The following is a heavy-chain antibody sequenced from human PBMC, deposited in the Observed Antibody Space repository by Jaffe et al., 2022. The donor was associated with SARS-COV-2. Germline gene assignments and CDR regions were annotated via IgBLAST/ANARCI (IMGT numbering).Heavy chain of an antibody. Sequence: EVQLVESGGGLVQPGGSLRLSCAASGFTFSDYSMTWVRQAAGKGLEWVSLISSRSGTIYYADSVKGRFTISRDNAKNSLYLQLNSLRDEDTAVYYCARDRGTETRPRGYFDRWGRGTLVTVSS. CDR2: ISSRSGTI. V-gene: IGHV3-48*02. J-gene: IGHJ4*02. CDR1: GFTFSDYS. CDR3: ARDRGTETRPRGYFDR. D-gene: IGHD4-17*01.